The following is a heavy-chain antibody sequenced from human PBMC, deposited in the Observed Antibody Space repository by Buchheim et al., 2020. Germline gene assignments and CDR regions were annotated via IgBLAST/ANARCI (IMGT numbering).Heavy chain of an antibody. Sequence: QVQLQESGPGLVKPSETLSLTCTVSGGSISSYYWSWIRQPPGKGLEWIGYIYYSGSTNYNPSLKIRVPISVDTSKNQFSLKLSSVTAADTAVYYCARGYCSGGSCPFDYWGQGTL. CDR2: IYYSGST. J-gene: IGHJ4*02. D-gene: IGHD2-15*01. V-gene: IGHV4-59*01. CDR3: ARGYCSGGSCPFDY. CDR1: GGSISSYY.